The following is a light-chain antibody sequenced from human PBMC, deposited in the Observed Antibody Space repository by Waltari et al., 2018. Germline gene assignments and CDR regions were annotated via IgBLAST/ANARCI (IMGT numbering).Light chain of an antibody. Sequence: QSVLTQPPSVSAAPRQRVTMSCSGSTSNIGNNGVSWYQQVPGQAPELLIYYADLLPSGCADRFSGSKSGTSASLAISGLQSEDAAVYYCAAWDDGLSCLVFGGGTQLTVL. J-gene: IGLJ2*01. CDR1: TSNIGNNG. V-gene: IGLV1-36*01. CDR3: AAWDDGLSCLV. CDR2: YAD.